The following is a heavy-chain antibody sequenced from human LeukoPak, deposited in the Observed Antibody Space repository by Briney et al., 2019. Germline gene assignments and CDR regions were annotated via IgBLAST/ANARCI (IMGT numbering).Heavy chain of an antibody. CDR2: INHSGST. J-gene: IGHJ4*02. D-gene: IGHD3-22*01. Sequence: SETLSLTCAVYGGSFSDYYWSWIRQPPGKGLEWIGEINHSGSTKYNPSLKSRVTISVDTSKNQFSLKLSSVTAADTAVYYCARGLDYYDSSGYRLPALSYWGQGTLVTVSS. CDR1: GGSFSDYY. CDR3: ARGLDYYDSSGYRLPALSY. V-gene: IGHV4-34*01.